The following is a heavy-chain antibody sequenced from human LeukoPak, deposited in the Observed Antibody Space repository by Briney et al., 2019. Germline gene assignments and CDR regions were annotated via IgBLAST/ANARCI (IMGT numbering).Heavy chain of an antibody. CDR1: GYTFTGYY. Sequence: GASVKVSCKASGYTFTGYYMHWVRQAAGQGLEWIGWINPNSGGTNYAQKFQGRVTMTRDTSISTAYMELSRLRSDDTAVYYCARERITMVRGAKSNWFDPWGQGTLVTVSS. CDR2: INPNSGGT. V-gene: IGHV1-2*02. D-gene: IGHD3-10*01. J-gene: IGHJ5*02. CDR3: ARERITMVRGAKSNWFDP.